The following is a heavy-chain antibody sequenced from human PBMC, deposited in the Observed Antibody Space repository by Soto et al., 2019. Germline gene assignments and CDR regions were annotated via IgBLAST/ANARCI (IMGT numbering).Heavy chain of an antibody. J-gene: IGHJ2*01. D-gene: IGHD3-16*01. CDR3: ARIIITFGARRYYANWYFDL. CDR1: GYTFTSYG. Sequence: ASVKVSCKASGYTFTSYGISWVRQAPGQGLEWMGWISAYNGNTNYAQKLQGRVTMTTDTSTSTAYMELRSLRSDDTAVYYCARIIITFGARRYYANWYFDLWGRGTLVTVSS. V-gene: IGHV1-18*01. CDR2: ISAYNGNT.